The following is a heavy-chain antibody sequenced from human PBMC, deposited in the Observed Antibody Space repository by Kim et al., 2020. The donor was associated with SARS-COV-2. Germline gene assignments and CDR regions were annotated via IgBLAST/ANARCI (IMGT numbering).Heavy chain of an antibody. J-gene: IGHJ4*01. D-gene: IGHD6-19*01. V-gene: IGHV3-74*03. Sequence: GGSLRLSCAASGFSVSSHWMHWVRQGPGKGLVWVSSIKSDGSVVSYADDLKGRVHISRDNAKQMLYLQLDGVRPEDTAVYYCVRESDVVRGWYYFDWWG. CDR2: IKSDGSVV. CDR1: GFSVSSHW. CDR3: VRESDVVRGWYYFDW.